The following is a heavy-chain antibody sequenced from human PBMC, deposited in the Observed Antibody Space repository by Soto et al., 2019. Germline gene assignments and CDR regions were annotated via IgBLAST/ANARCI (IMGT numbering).Heavy chain of an antibody. CDR3: ARAWGSGGHHCCWGV. V-gene: IGHV3-33*01. D-gene: IGHD6-19*01. Sequence: QEQLVESGGGVVQPGRSLRLSCAASGFSFRNYGIHWVRQAPGKGLDWVAVIWYDGSKRYYADSVRGRFTISRDSSGNTVQWQMDSLGGEDRAVYYCARAWGSGGHHCCWGVWGQGTRVVVS. CDR1: GFSFRNYG. CDR2: IWYDGSKR. J-gene: IGHJ3*01.